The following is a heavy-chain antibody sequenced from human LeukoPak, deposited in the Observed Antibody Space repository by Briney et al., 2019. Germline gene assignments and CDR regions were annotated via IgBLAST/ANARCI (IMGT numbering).Heavy chain of an antibody. CDR1: GYTFTELS. J-gene: IGHJ3*02. CDR2: FDPEDVEA. Sequence: ASVKVSCKVSGYTFTELSMHWVRQAPGKGLEWMGGFDPEDVEAFYTQKFQGRVTMTEDTSTDTAYMELSSLRSEDTAAYYCATARRSSPGAFDIWGQGTMVTVSS. V-gene: IGHV1-24*01. CDR3: ATARRSSPGAFDI.